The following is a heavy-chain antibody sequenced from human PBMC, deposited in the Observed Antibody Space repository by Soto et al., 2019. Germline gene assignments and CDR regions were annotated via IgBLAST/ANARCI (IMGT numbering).Heavy chain of an antibody. CDR3: AVDRRLRLGELSSFDY. D-gene: IGHD3-16*02. CDR1: GYTFTSYG. CDR2: ISAYNGNT. J-gene: IGHJ4*02. V-gene: IGHV1-18*01. Sequence: QVQLVQSGAEVKKPGASVKVSCKASGYTFTSYGISWVRQAPGQGLEWMGWISAYNGNTNYAQKLQGRVTMTTDTTTRTADMELRSLSSDDTAVYYRAVDRRLRLGELSSFDYWGQGTLVTVSS.